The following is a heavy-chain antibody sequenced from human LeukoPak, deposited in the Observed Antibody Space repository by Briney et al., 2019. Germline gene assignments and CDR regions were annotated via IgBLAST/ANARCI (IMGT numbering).Heavy chain of an antibody. Sequence: SVKVSCKASGGTFSSYAISWVRQAPGQGLEWMGGIIPIFGTANYAQKFQGRVTITADESTSTAYMELSSLRSEDTAVHYCAREKGEVPAAIRGGYYGMDVWGQGTTVTVSS. J-gene: IGHJ6*02. CDR2: IIPIFGTA. D-gene: IGHD2-2*02. CDR1: GGTFSSYA. CDR3: AREKGEVPAAIRGGYYGMDV. V-gene: IGHV1-69*13.